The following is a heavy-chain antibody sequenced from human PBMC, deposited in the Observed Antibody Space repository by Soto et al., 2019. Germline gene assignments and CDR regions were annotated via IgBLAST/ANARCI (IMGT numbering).Heavy chain of an antibody. Sequence: QVHMVQSGVEVKTPGASVKVSCQASGYTFFTYDISWVRQAPGQGLEWMGWISTYSVDTKYAQKFQGRVTMTTDTSTTTANLELMSLRSDDTAVYYCARHHGPTTSENWFDPWGQGTLVTVSS. V-gene: IGHV1-18*01. D-gene: IGHD5-12*01. CDR3: ARHHGPTTSENWFDP. CDR2: ISTYSVDT. CDR1: GYTFFTYD. J-gene: IGHJ5*02.